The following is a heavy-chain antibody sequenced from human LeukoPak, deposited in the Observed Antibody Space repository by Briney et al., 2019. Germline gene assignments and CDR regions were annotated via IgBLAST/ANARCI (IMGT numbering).Heavy chain of an antibody. CDR3: ARDYHKYCSGGSCHAN. CDR2: IIPIFGTA. V-gene: IGHV1-69*13. D-gene: IGHD2-15*01. J-gene: IGHJ4*02. Sequence: SVKVSCKASGGTFSSYAISWVRQAPGQGLEWMGGIIPIFGTANYAQKFQGRVTITADEPTSTAYMELSSLRSEGTAVYYCARDYHKYCSGGSCHANWGQGTLVTVSS. CDR1: GGTFSSYA.